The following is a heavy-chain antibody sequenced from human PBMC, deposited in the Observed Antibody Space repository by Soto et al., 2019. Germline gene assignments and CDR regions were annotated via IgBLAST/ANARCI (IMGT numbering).Heavy chain of an antibody. CDR2: ISVYNGNT. J-gene: IGHJ6*03. CDR3: ARSPNYYYYMDV. V-gene: IGHV1-18*01. CDR1: GYTFSTYG. Sequence: QVQLVQSGAEMKKPGASVKVSCKASGYTFSTYGISWVRQAPGQGLEWMGWISVYNGNTKYAQKLQGRVTMTADTSTSTAYMELRSLRSDDTAVYYCARSPNYYYYMDVWGKGTTVTVSS.